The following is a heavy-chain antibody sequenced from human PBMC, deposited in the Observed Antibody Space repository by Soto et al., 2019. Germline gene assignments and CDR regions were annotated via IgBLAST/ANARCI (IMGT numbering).Heavy chain of an antibody. D-gene: IGHD3-22*01. J-gene: IGHJ4*02. V-gene: IGHV1-3*01. Sequence: QVQLVQSGAEVKKPGASVKVSCKASGYTFTSYAMHWVRQAPGQRLEWMGWINAGNGNTKYSQNFQGRVTITRDTSAITAYMELSCLRSEDTAVYFCARERYANSGYFDYFDNWGQGTLVTVSS. CDR3: ARERYANSGYFDYFDN. CDR1: GYTFTSYA. CDR2: INAGNGNT.